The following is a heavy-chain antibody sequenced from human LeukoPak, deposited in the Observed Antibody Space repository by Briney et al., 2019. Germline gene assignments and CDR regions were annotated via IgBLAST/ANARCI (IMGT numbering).Heavy chain of an antibody. V-gene: IGHV3-21*04. J-gene: IGHJ4*02. D-gene: IGHD6-19*01. CDR1: GFTFSSYS. CDR2: ISSSSSYI. CDR3: AKDQIPGIAVAAVDY. Sequence: GGSLRLSCAASGFTFSSYSMNWVRQAPGKGLEWVSSISSSSSYIYYADSVKGRFTISRDNAKNSLYLQMNSLRAEDTAVYYCAKDQIPGIAVAAVDYWGQGTLVTVSS.